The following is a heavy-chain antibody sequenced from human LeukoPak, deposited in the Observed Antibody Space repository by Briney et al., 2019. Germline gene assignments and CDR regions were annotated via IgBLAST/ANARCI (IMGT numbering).Heavy chain of an antibody. CDR2: INPNSGGT. J-gene: IGHJ5*02. Sequence: GASVKVSCKASGYTFTSYDNDWVRQATGQGLEWMGWINPNSGGTNYAQKFQGRVTMTRDTSISTAYMELSRLRSDDTAVYYCARDNPRSSGWYYITDWFDPWGQGTLVTVSS. V-gene: IGHV1-2*02. D-gene: IGHD6-19*01. CDR3: ARDNPRSSGWYYITDWFDP. CDR1: GYTFTSYD.